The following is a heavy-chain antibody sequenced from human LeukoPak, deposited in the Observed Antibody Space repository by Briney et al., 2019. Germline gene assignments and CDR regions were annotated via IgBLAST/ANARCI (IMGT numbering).Heavy chain of an antibody. Sequence: GASMKVSCKASGYSFTNFYIHWVRQAPGQGLEWMGIINPSGGSTNYAQKFQGRVTMTSDTSASTVYMELRSLRSDDTAVYYCAREAAGTCNYWGQGTLVTVSS. J-gene: IGHJ4*02. V-gene: IGHV1-46*01. CDR3: AREAAGTCNY. CDR1: GYSFTNFY. CDR2: INPSGGST. D-gene: IGHD6-13*01.